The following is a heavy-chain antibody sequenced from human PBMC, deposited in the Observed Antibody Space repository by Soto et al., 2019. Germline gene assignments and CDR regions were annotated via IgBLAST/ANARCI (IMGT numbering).Heavy chain of an antibody. CDR1: GGSFTSYS. Sequence: QVQLVQSGAELTKPGSSVKVSCEASGGSFTSYSFTWVRQAPGQGLEWMGRIIPIQGKASYALKFQDRVTITADRSTRTVYMELTSLRPADTAVYFCAKSLLFVDHGYMDVWGKGTTVTVSS. V-gene: IGHV1-69*02. CDR3: AKSLLFVDHGYMDV. D-gene: IGHD2-21*01. J-gene: IGHJ6*03. CDR2: IIPIQGKA.